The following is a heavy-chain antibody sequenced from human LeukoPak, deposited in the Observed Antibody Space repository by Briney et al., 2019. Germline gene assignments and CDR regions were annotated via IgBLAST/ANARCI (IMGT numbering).Heavy chain of an antibody. CDR3: ARRGNQFDY. CDR2: IYSSGIT. V-gene: IGHV4-4*09. D-gene: IGHD1-14*01. J-gene: IGHJ4*02. Sequence: SEALSLTCTVSGDSISSYYWSWIRQPPGKGLEWIGYIYSSGITNYNPSLKSRVTISTDTSKNQLSLQLTSVTAADTAVYYCARRGNQFDYWGQGTLVTVSS. CDR1: GDSISSYY.